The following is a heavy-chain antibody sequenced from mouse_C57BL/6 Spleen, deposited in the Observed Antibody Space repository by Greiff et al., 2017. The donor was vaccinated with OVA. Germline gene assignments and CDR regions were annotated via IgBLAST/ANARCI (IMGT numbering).Heavy chain of an antibody. J-gene: IGHJ4*01. CDR3: ARLDWGAMDY. Sequence: VQLQESGAELVRPGTSVKVSCKASGYAFTNYLIEWVKQRPGQGLEWIGVINPGSGGTNYNEKFKGKATLTADKSSSTAYMQLSSLTSEDSAVYFCARLDWGAMDYWGQGTSVTVSS. V-gene: IGHV1-54*01. CDR2: INPGSGGT. CDR1: GYAFTNYL.